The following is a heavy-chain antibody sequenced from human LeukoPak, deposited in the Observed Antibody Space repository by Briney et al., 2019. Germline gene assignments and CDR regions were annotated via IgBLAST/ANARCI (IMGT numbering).Heavy chain of an antibody. CDR1: GFTFSSYA. CDR2: ISGSGDAT. CDR3: AKVKDISGYQHFDY. J-gene: IGHJ4*02. D-gene: IGHD3-22*01. Sequence: PGGSLRLSCVASGFTFSSYAMSWVRQAPGKALEWVSAISGSGDATFYTDSVKGRFTFSRDNSRNALYLQMNSLRAEDTAVYYCAKVKDISGYQHFDYWGQGTLVTVSS. V-gene: IGHV3-23*01.